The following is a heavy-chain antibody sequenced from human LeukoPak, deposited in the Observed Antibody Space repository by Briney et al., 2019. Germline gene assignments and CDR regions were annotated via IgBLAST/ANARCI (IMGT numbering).Heavy chain of an antibody. Sequence: KPEASVKVSCKTSGYTFADYYIHWVRQAPGQGLEWMGWIYPKSGGTNSAQKFQGRVTMTRDTSISTAYMELSRLRFDDTAVYYCARVSTSGYRDWLDPWGQGTLVTVSS. J-gene: IGHJ5*02. D-gene: IGHD3-9*01. V-gene: IGHV1-2*02. CDR3: ARVSTSGYRDWLDP. CDR2: IYPKSGGT. CDR1: GYTFADYY.